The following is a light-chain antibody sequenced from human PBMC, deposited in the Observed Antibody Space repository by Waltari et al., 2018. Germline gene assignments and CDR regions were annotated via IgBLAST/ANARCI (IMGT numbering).Light chain of an antibody. J-gene: IGLJ2*01. CDR2: GST. Sequence: QSGLTQPPSVSGAPGQRVTISCTGSSSNIGVGYDVHWYQQVPGAAPKLLIYGSTKRPAGVPDRFSGSKSGTSASLAITGLQAEDESDYYCQSYDRSLSGHVVFGGGTKLTVL. V-gene: IGLV1-40*01. CDR1: SSNIGVGYD. CDR3: QSYDRSLSGHVV.